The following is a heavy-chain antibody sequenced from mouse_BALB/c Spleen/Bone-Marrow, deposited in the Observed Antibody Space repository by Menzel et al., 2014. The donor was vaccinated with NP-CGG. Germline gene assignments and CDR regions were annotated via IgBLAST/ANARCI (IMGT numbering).Heavy chain of an antibody. CDR2: ISLYSGNT. V-gene: IGHV1-67*01. CDR3: ERGDYRYNEPMAS. Sequence: QVQLKESGPELVRPGVSVKISCKGSGNTFTDYGMHWVKQSHAKSLGWIGLISLYSGNTNYNQKFKDKATMTVGKSSSTAYMELARLTSEDSAIYSCERGDYRYNEPMASWVQGPPVPVSS. CDR1: GNTFTDYG. D-gene: IGHD2-14*01. J-gene: IGHJ4*01.